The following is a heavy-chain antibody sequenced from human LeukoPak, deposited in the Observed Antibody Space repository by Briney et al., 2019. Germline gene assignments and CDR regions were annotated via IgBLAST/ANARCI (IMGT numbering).Heavy chain of an antibody. CDR3: TTGDYVWGSYRYMDY. Sequence: GGSLRLSCAASGFTFSNAWMSWVRQAPATGLEGVGRIKSKTDGGTTDYAAPVKGRFTISRDDSKNTLYLQMNSLKTEDTAVYYCTTGDYVWGSYRYMDYWGQGTLVTVSS. CDR1: GFTFSNAW. D-gene: IGHD3-16*02. J-gene: IGHJ4*02. V-gene: IGHV3-15*01. CDR2: IKSKTDGGTT.